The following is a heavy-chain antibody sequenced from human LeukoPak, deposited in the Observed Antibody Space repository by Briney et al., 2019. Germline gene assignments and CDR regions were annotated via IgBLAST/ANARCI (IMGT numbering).Heavy chain of an antibody. Sequence: SQTLSLTCTVSGGSISSGGYYWSWIRQHPGKGLEWIGYIYYSGITYYNPSLKSRVTISVDTSKNLFSLKLSSVTAADTAVYYCARAGYTRYFDYWGQGTLVTVPS. CDR2: IYYSGIT. J-gene: IGHJ4*02. D-gene: IGHD3-9*01. CDR1: GGSISSGGYY. CDR3: ARAGYTRYFDY. V-gene: IGHV4-31*03.